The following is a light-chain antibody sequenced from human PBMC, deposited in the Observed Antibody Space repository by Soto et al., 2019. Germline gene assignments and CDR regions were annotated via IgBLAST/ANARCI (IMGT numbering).Light chain of an antibody. J-gene: IGKJ2*01. CDR2: GAS. Sequence: AIPMTQSPSSLSASVGDRVTITCRASQDIRSDLGWYQQKPRKAPKLLIYGASNLQSGVPSRFSANGSDTDFTLTINSLQPEDFATYFCLQDYNYPYTFGQGTNLEIK. V-gene: IGKV1-6*01. CDR1: QDIRSD. CDR3: LQDYNYPYT.